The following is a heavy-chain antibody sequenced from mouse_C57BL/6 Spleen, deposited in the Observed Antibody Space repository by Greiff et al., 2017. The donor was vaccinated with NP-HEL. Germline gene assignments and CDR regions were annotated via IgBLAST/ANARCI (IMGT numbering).Heavy chain of an antibody. CDR1: GYAFSRYW. J-gene: IGHJ1*03. Sequence: QVQLQQSGAELVKPGASVKISCKASGYAFSRYWMNWVKQRPGKGLEWIGQIYPGDGDTNYNGKFKGKATLTADTSSSTAYMQLSSLTSEDSAVYFCAREGDENWYFDVWGTGTTVTVSS. CDR3: AREGDENWYFDV. CDR2: IYPGDGDT. V-gene: IGHV1-80*01. D-gene: IGHD2-13*01.